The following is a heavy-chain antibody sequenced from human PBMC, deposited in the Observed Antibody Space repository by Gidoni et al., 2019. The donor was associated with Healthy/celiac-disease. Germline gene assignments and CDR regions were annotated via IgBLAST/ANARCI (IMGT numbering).Heavy chain of an antibody. V-gene: IGHV3-30*18. CDR2: ISYDGSNK. D-gene: IGHD3-3*01. Sequence: QVQLVESGGGVVQPGRSLRFSCAASGFTFSSYGMHWVRQAPGKGLEWVAVISYDGSNKYYADSVKGRFTISRDSSKNTLYLQMNSLRAEDTAVYYFAKDEKYYDFWSGPPYYGMDVWGQGTTVTVSS. CDR1: GFTFSSYG. J-gene: IGHJ6*02. CDR3: AKDEKYYDFWSGPPYYGMDV.